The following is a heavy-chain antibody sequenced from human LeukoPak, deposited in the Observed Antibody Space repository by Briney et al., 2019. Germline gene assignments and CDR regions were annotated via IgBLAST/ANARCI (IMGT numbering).Heavy chain of an antibody. Sequence: TGGSLRLSCAASGFTFSTYAMSWVRQAPGKGLDWVSTVGDGGRDTHYADSVKGRFTISRDDSNNTLYLQMNSLRAEDTAVYYCAKVSGIWFGRNQDTFDIWGQGTMVTVSS. CDR3: AKVSGIWFGRNQDTFDI. V-gene: IGHV3-23*01. D-gene: IGHD3-10*01. CDR1: GFTFSTYA. CDR2: VGDGGRDT. J-gene: IGHJ3*02.